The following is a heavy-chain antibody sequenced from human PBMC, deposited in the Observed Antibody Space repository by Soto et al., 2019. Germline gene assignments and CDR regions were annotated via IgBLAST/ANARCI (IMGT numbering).Heavy chain of an antibody. D-gene: IGHD2-21*01. CDR3: ARQHIFIWDS. CDR1: GYNFVSDW. Sequence: GASQTISCKGVGYNFVSDWIGWVRQMPGKGLEWMGLIKPGTSDIRYSPPFRGQVTISADEAVTTAYLQWSGLKASDSAMYYCARQHIFIWDSWGQGTLVT. CDR2: IKPGTSDI. J-gene: IGHJ4*02. V-gene: IGHV5-51*01.